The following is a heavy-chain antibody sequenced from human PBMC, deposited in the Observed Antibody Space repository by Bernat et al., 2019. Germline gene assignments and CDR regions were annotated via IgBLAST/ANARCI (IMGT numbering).Heavy chain of an antibody. D-gene: IGHD1-26*01. J-gene: IGHJ6*02. CDR1: GGTFSSYA. Sequence: QVQLVQFGAEVKKPGSSVKVSCKASGGTFSSYAISWVRQAPGQGLEWMGGIIPIFGTANYAQKCKGRVTITADESTSTAYMEMSSLRSEDTAVYYCAREVGAPAVRTRPGGDGVDVWGQGTTVTVSS. V-gene: IGHV1-69*01. CDR3: AREVGAPAVRTRPGGDGVDV. CDR2: IIPIFGTA.